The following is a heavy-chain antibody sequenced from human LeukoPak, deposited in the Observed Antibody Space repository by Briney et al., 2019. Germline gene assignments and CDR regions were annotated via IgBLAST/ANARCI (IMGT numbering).Heavy chain of an antibody. V-gene: IGHV3-30-3*01. CDR1: GFTLSSFT. Sequence: GGSLRLSCAASGFTLSSFTMHWVRHNPGKGLEWVAVISYDESQKWYADSVKGRFTISRDISKNTLYLEMNSLRAEDTAVYYCAKDRDRVVLTESFDIWGQGTMVTVSS. J-gene: IGHJ3*02. CDR3: AKDRDRVVLTESFDI. D-gene: IGHD4/OR15-4a*01. CDR2: ISYDESQK.